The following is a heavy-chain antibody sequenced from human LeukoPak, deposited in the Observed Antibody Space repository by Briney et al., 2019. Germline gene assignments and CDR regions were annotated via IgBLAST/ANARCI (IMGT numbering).Heavy chain of an antibody. Sequence: SGGSLRLSCAASGFTFSSYWMSWVRQAPGKGLEWVANIKQDGGEKYYVDSVKGRFTISRDNSKNTLYLQMNSLRAEDTAVYYCARDYDILTGYYGGWPCPDYWGQGTLVTVSS. CDR3: ARDYDILTGYYGGWPCPDY. V-gene: IGHV3-7*01. CDR1: GFTFSSYW. J-gene: IGHJ4*02. CDR2: IKQDGGEK. D-gene: IGHD3-9*01.